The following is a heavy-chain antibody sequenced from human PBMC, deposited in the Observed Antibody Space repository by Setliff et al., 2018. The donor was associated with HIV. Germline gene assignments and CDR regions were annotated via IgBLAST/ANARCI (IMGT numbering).Heavy chain of an antibody. D-gene: IGHD6-19*01. CDR1: GYTFSSYG. J-gene: IGHJ3*01. CDR2: ISGYNGNT. CDR3: ARVPYRSAWFSGGHDAFDV. V-gene: IGHV1-18*01. Sequence: WASVKVSCKASGYTFSSYGISWVRQAPGQGLEWMGWISGYNGNTKYVQKLQGRVTMTTDTSTRTAYMELRSLRHDDTAEYFCARVPYRSAWFSGGHDAFDVWGQGTMVTVSS.